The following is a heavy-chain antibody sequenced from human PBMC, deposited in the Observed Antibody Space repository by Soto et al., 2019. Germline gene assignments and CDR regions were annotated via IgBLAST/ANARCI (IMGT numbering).Heavy chain of an antibody. Sequence: PSETLSLTCTVSGASISRYFCTWIRQPAGKGLDWIGRISTSGTTNYNPSLKSRVTMSVDTSKNHFSLNLSSVTDADTAVYYCAREAGPDRWFDPWGQGTLVTV. V-gene: IGHV4-4*07. CDR3: AREAGPDRWFDP. CDR1: GASISRYF. D-gene: IGHD6-19*01. CDR2: ISTSGTT. J-gene: IGHJ5*02.